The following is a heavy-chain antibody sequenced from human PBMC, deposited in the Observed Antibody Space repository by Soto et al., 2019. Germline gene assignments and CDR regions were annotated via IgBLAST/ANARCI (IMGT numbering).Heavy chain of an antibody. CDR3: ARVAFGTIDY. V-gene: IGHV4-38-2*02. CDR1: NYSISSGYY. J-gene: IGHJ4*02. Sequence: SETLSLTCTVSNYSISSGYYWGWIRQSPGEGLEWIVSMYHSGTTYYNPSLKSRVTISIDTSKNQFSLKLTSVTSADTAVYFCARVAFGTIDYWGQGTLVTVSS. D-gene: IGHD1-1*01. CDR2: MYHSGTT.